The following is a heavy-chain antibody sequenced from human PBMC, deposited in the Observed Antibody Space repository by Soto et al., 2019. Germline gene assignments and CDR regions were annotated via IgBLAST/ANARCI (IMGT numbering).Heavy chain of an antibody. CDR2: IYKSATT. Sequence: SETLSLTCTVSGGSISSGTYYWGWIRQPPGQALEYIGYIYKSATTYYNPSFESRVAISVDTSKSQLSLNVTSVTAADTAVYFCARGRYCLTGRCFPNWFDSWGQGALVTVSS. CDR3: ARGRYCLTGRCFPNWFDS. J-gene: IGHJ5*01. D-gene: IGHD7-27*01. V-gene: IGHV4-30-4*08. CDR1: GGSISSGTYY.